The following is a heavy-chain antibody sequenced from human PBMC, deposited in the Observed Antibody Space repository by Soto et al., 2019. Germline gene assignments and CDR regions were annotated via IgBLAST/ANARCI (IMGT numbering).Heavy chain of an antibody. CDR3: ARGYNGKGSYYYYGMDV. CDR2: IYYSGST. Sequence: PSETLSLTCTVSGGSISSGGYYWSWIRQHPGKGLEWIGYIYYSGSTYYNPSLKSRVTISVDTSKNQFSLKLSSVTAADTAVYYCARGYNGKGSYYYYGMDVWGQGTTVTVS. D-gene: IGHD1-20*01. J-gene: IGHJ6*02. V-gene: IGHV4-31*03. CDR1: GGSISSGGYY.